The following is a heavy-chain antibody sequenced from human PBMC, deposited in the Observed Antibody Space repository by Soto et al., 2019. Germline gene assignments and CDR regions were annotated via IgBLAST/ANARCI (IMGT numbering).Heavy chain of an antibody. D-gene: IGHD3-10*01. V-gene: IGHV3-21*01. J-gene: IGHJ6*02. CDR1: GFTFSSYS. CDR3: ARDINYYYGSGHYGMDV. Sequence: PGGSLRLSCAASGFTFSSYSMNWVRQAPGKGLEWVSSISSSSSYIYYADSVKGRFTISRDNAKSSLYLQMNSLRAEDTAVYYCARDINYYYGSGHYGMDVWGQGTTVTVSS. CDR2: ISSSSSYI.